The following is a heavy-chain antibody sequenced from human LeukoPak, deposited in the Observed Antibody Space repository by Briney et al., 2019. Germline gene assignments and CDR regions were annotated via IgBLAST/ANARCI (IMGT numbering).Heavy chain of an antibody. V-gene: IGHV6-1*01. J-gene: IGHJ5*02. CDR2: IYYRSKWYN. Sequence: SQTLSLTCAISGDSVSSNSAAWNWIRQSPSRGLEWLGRIYYRSKWYNDYAVSVKSRITINPATSKNQFSLQLTSVPTEDTAVYYCATDPTLSFGEPLGWFDPWGQGTLVTVSS. D-gene: IGHD3-10*01. CDR3: ATDPTLSFGEPLGWFDP. CDR1: GDSVSSNSAA.